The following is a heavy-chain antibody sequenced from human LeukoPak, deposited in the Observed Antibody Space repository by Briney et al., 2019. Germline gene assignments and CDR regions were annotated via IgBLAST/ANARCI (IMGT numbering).Heavy chain of an antibody. J-gene: IGHJ5*02. V-gene: IGHV1-2*02. CDR3: ALIGDHAWFDP. D-gene: IGHD3-10*01. CDR2: INPNSGGT. Sequence: ASVKVSCKASGGTFNSFGINWVRQAPGQGLEWMGWINPNSGGTNYAPEFQGRLTMTRDTSITTAYMELSTLRSDDTAVYYCALIGDHAWFDPWGQGTLVTVSS. CDR1: GGTFNSFG.